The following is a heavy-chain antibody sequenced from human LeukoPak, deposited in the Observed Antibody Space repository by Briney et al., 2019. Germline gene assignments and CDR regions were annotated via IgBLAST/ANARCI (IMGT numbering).Heavy chain of an antibody. CDR3: ARVETLSQGAFDI. V-gene: IGHV4-61*02. Sequence: PSETLSLTCTVSGGSISSGSYYWSWIRQPAGKGLEWIGRIYTSGSTNYNPSLKSRVTISVDTSKNQFSLKLSSVTAADTAVYYCARVETLSQGAFDIWGQGTMVTVSS. D-gene: IGHD2/OR15-2a*01. CDR1: GGSISSGSYY. J-gene: IGHJ3*02. CDR2: IYTSGST.